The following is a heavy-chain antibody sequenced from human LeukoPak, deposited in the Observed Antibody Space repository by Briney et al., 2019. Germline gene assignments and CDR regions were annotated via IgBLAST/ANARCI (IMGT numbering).Heavy chain of an antibody. J-gene: IGHJ3*02. Sequence: ASVKVSCQASGYTFNVYYIHCVLHAPGQGLEWVGRNNPNSGRTNYVQKFQGRVAMNRDTSISTAYMELRRLRSDDTAVYNCARDRYGGSYKAIDIWGQGRM. CDR1: GYTFNVYY. V-gene: IGHV1-2*06. CDR2: NNPNSGRT. CDR3: ARDRYGGSYKAIDI. D-gene: IGHD1-26*01.